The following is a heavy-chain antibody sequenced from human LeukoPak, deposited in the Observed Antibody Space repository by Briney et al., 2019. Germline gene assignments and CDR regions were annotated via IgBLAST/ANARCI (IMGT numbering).Heavy chain of an antibody. J-gene: IGHJ5*02. CDR1: GGSFSGYY. D-gene: IGHD6-19*01. V-gene: IGHV4-59*01. CDR3: ARDRSGWNDWFDP. Sequence: SETLSLTCAVYGGSFSGYYWSWIRQPPGKGLEWIGYIYYSGSTNYNPSLKSRVTISVDTSKNQFSLKLSSVTAADTAVYYCARDRSGWNDWFDPWGQGTLVTVSS. CDR2: IYYSGST.